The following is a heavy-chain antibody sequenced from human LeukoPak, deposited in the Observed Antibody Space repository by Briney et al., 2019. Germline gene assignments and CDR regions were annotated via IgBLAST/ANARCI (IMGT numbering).Heavy chain of an antibody. CDR2: INHSGST. CDR1: GGSFSGYY. J-gene: IGHJ4*02. D-gene: IGHD5-24*01. CDR3: ARSRYGYPLDY. Sequence: PSETLSLTCAVYGGSFSGYYWSWIRQPPGKGLEWIGEINHSGSTNYNPSLKSRVTISVDTSKNQFSLKLSSVTAADTAVYYCARSRYGYPLDYWGQGTLVTVSS. V-gene: IGHV4-34*01.